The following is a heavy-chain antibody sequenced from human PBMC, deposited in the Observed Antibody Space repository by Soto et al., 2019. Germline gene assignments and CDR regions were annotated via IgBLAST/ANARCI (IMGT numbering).Heavy chain of an antibody. CDR2: IKPDGSEK. J-gene: IGHJ4*02. D-gene: IGHD6-19*01. V-gene: IGHV3-7*04. Sequence: EVQLAESGGGLVQPGGSLRLSCAASGFSFSSYWMTWVRQAPGKGLEWVAKIKPDGSEKYYVDSLKGRFTISRDNAQNSLYLQVNSLRVEDTAVYYCARAAIAGAGDYWGQGTLVTVSS. CDR1: GFSFSSYW. CDR3: ARAAIAGAGDY.